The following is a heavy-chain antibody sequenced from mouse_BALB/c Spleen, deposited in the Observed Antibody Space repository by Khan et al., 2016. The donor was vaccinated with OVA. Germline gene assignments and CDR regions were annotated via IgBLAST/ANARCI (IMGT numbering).Heavy chain of an antibody. CDR3: ARRGYDYGRGALFAY. V-gene: IGHV2-2*02. CDR1: GFSLDKYS. Sequence: QVQLKQSGPSLVQPSQSLSITCTVSGFSLDKYSVHWIRQSPGKGLEWLGVIWSAGSTDYNAAFISRLTITKDNSRSQVFFKVNSLQPNDTAIYYCARRGYDYGRGALFAYWGQGTLVTVSA. D-gene: IGHD2-4*01. CDR2: IWSAGST. J-gene: IGHJ3*01.